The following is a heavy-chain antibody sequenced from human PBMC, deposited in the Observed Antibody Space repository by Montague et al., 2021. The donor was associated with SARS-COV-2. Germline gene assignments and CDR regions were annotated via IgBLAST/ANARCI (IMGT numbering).Heavy chain of an antibody. CDR2: IYTSGST. CDR3: ARGAWFGYRTSTSEYYAIDV. CDR1: GASISSYY. D-gene: IGHD3-10*01. J-gene: IGHJ6*02. V-gene: IGHV4-4*07. Sequence: SETLSLTCTVSGASISSYYWSWIRQPAGKGLEWIGRIYTSGSTNYNPSLKSRVTMSVDTSKNQFSLKLSSVTAADTAVYYCARGAWFGYRTSTSEYYAIDVWGQGTTVTVSS.